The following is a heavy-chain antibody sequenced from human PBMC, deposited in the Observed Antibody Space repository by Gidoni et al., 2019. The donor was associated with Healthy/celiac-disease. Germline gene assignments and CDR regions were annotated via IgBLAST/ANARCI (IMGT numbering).Heavy chain of an antibody. CDR2: IKSKTDGGTT. CDR1: GFTFSNAW. V-gene: IGHV3-15*01. D-gene: IGHD6-13*01. CDR3: TTEEDGSSWFPHLGFDP. J-gene: IGHJ5*02. Sequence: EVQLVDAGGGLVKPGGSLRLSCAASGFTFSNAWLSWVRQAPGKGLEWVGRIKSKTDGGTTDYAAPVKGRFTISRDDSKNTLYLQMNSLKTEDTAVYYCTTEEDGSSWFPHLGFDPWGQGTLVTVSS.